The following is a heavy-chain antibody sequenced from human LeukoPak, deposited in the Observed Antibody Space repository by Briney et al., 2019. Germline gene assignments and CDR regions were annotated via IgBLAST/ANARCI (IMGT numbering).Heavy chain of an antibody. V-gene: IGHV4-34*01. CDR1: GGSFSGYY. J-gene: IGHJ5*02. D-gene: IGHD2-2*02. CDR2: INHSGST. CDR3: ARTGDCSSTSCYTWWFDP. Sequence: SETLSLTCAVYGGSFSGYYWSWIRQPPGKGLEWIGEINHSGSTNYNPSLKSRVTISVDTSKNQFSLKLGSVTAADTAVYYCARTGDCSSTSCYTWWFDPWGQGTLVTVSS.